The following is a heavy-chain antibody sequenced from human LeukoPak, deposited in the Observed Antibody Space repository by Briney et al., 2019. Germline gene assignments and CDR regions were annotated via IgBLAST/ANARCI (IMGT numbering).Heavy chain of an antibody. J-gene: IGHJ4*02. V-gene: IGHV3-30-3*01. CDR3: ARAMTTVTTRFDY. D-gene: IGHD4-11*01. Sequence: GGSLRLSCAASGFTFSSYAMHWVRQAPGKGLEWVAVISYDGSNEYYADSVKGRFTISRDNSKNTLYLQMNSLRAEDTAVYYCARAMTTVTTRFDYWGQGTLVTVSS. CDR1: GFTFSSYA. CDR2: ISYDGSNE.